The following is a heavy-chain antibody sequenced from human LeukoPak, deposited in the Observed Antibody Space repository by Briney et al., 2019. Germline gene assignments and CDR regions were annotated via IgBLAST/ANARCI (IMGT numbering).Heavy chain of an antibody. J-gene: IGHJ2*01. V-gene: IGHV4-38-2*02. CDR3: AREIPYSSSWTRSWYFDL. D-gene: IGHD6-13*01. Sequence: SETLSLTCTVSGYSISSGYFWGWIRQPPGKGLEWIASIYHSGSTNYNPSLKSRVTISVDTSKNQFSLKLSSVTAADTAVYYCAREIPYSSSWTRSWYFDLWGRGTLVTVSS. CDR2: IYHSGST. CDR1: GYSISSGYF.